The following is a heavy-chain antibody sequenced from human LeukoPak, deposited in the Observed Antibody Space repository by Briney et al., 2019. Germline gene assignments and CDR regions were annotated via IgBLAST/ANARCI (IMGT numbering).Heavy chain of an antibody. CDR2: IYYSGST. V-gene: IGHV4-30-4*08. CDR1: GGSISSGDYY. Sequence: PSETLSLTCTVSGGSISSGDYYWSWIRQPPGKGLEWIGYIYYSGSTYYNPSLKSRVTISVDTSKNQFSLKLSSVAAADTAVYYCARDLRGFNWFDPWGQGTLVTVSS. J-gene: IGHJ5*02. D-gene: IGHD3-16*01. CDR3: ARDLRGFNWFDP.